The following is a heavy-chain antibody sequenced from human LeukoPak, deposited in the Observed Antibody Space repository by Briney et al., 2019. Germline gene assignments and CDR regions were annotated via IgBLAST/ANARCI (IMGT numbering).Heavy chain of an antibody. D-gene: IGHD6-13*01. Sequence: GGSLRLSCAASGFIFNNYAIHWVRQAPGKGLEWVAFIRFDGSNKYYAGSVKGRFTISRDNSKNTLYLQMNSLRAEDTAMYYCVRGDSRDYWGQGTLVTVSS. CDR1: GFIFNNYA. J-gene: IGHJ4*02. CDR3: VRGDSRDY. V-gene: IGHV3-30*02. CDR2: IRFDGSNK.